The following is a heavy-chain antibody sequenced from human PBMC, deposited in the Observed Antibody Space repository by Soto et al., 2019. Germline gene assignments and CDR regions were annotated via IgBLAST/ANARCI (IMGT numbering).Heavy chain of an antibody. CDR2: INPSGGYT. J-gene: IGHJ4*02. V-gene: IGHV1-46*03. D-gene: IGHD2-21*02. Sequence: ASVQVSCKASGYTFTSYYMNWVRQAPGQGLEWLGIINPSGGYTTYAQRFLGRVTMTSDTSTSTVHMELGSLTSEDTAVYYCARGGGIVVVTASYDHWGQGTLVTSPQ. CDR3: ARGGGIVVVTASYDH. CDR1: GYTFTSYY.